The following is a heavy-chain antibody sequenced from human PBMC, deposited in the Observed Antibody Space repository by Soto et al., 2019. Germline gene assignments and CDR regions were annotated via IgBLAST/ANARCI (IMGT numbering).Heavy chain of an antibody. Sequence: QVQLVESGGGVVQPGRSLRLSCATSGFTFSRYGIHWVRQVPGKGLEWVAVTSHDGTNKYYTDSVKGRFIISRDNSKNTLYLEMNSLRAEDTAVYYCAKETVATIRPTRIYYYYGLDVWGQGTTVSVSS. J-gene: IGHJ6*02. CDR1: GFTFSRYG. D-gene: IGHD5-12*01. V-gene: IGHV3-30*18. CDR3: AKETVATIRPTRIYYYYGLDV. CDR2: TSHDGTNK.